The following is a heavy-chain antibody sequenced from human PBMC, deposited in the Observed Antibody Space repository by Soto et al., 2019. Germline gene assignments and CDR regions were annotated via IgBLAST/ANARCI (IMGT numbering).Heavy chain of an antibody. V-gene: IGHV1-2*04. Sequence: ASVKVSCKASGYIFTGYYMHWVREAPGQGLEWMGWINPNSGDTNYTQKFQGWVTMTRDTSISTAYMELSRLRSDDTAVYYCATSRISIAVAGETEYYFDYWGQGTLVTVSS. CDR3: ATSRISIAVAGETEYYFDY. J-gene: IGHJ4*02. CDR2: INPNSGDT. D-gene: IGHD6-19*01. CDR1: GYIFTGYY.